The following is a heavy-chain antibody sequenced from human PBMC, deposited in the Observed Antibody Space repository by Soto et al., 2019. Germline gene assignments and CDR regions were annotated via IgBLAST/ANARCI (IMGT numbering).Heavy chain of an antibody. V-gene: IGHV4-30-4*01. J-gene: IGHJ4*02. CDR1: GGSISSGDYY. CDR3: ASFLELRYFDY. Sequence: PAETLSLTCTVSGGSISSGDYYWSWIRQPPGKGLEWIGYIYYSGSTYYNPSLKSRVTISVDTSKNQFSLKLSSVTAADTAVYYCASFLELRYFDYWGQGTLVTVSS. D-gene: IGHD1-7*01. CDR2: IYYSGST.